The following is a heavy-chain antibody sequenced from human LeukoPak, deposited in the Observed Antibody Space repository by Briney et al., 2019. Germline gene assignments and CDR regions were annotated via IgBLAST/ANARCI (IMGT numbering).Heavy chain of an antibody. Sequence: SETLSLTCAVYGGSFSGYYWSWIRQPPGKGLEWIGYIYHSGSTNYNPSPRSRVTISVDTSKSQLSLKLNSVTAADTAVYFCARVRWLHAYYSYYYMDVWGRGTTVTVSS. V-gene: IGHV4-34*01. CDR3: ARVRWLHAYYSYYYMDV. D-gene: IGHD3-22*01. CDR2: IYHSGST. CDR1: GGSFSGYY. J-gene: IGHJ6*03.